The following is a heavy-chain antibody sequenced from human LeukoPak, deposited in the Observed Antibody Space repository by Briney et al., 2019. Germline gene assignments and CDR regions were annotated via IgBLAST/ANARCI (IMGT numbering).Heavy chain of an antibody. V-gene: IGHV4-30-4*01. Sequence: PSQTLSLTCTVSGGSISSDDYYWSWIRQPPGKGLEWVGYIYYSGSNYYNPSLKRRVTISVDTSKNQFSRKLSSVTAADTAVYYCARTYDSSGYSFDYWGQGTLVTVSS. D-gene: IGHD3-22*01. CDR1: GGSISSDDYY. CDR2: IYYSGSN. CDR3: ARTYDSSGYSFDY. J-gene: IGHJ4*02.